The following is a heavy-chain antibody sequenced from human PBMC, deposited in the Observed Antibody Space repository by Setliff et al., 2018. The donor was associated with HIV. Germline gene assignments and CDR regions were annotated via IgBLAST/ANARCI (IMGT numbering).Heavy chain of an antibody. J-gene: IGHJ3*02. D-gene: IGHD4-4*01. CDR3: ARDGIYDYSNYVDAFDI. V-gene: IGHV4-31*03. CDR1: GGSISSGGYY. Sequence: SETLSLTCTVSGGSISSGGYYWSWIRQHPGKGLEYIGYVYYSGSTYYNPSLKSRVTISVDTSKNQFSLRLNSVTAADTAVYYCARDGIYDYSNYVDAFDIWGQGTMVTVSS. CDR2: VYYSGST.